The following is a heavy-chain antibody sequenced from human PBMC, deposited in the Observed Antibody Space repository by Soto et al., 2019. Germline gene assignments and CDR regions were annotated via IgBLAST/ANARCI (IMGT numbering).Heavy chain of an antibody. CDR2: ISGSGGST. V-gene: IGHV3-23*01. D-gene: IGHD3-9*01. CDR3: AKGEYFDYVLSFDS. Sequence: AGGSLRLSCAASGFTFSSYAMSWVRQAPGKGLEWVSAISGSGGSTYYADSVKGRFTISRDNSKNTVYLEMNSLRAEDTAVYYCAKGEYFDYVLSFDSWGQGTLVTVSS. CDR1: GFTFSSYA. J-gene: IGHJ4*02.